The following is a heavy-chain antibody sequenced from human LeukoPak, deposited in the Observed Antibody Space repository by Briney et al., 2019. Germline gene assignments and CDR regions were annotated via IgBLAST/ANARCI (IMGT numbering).Heavy chain of an antibody. J-gene: IGHJ4*02. CDR3: AKDRVRGYSYGPNFDY. D-gene: IGHD5-18*01. V-gene: IGHV3-9*01. CDR1: GFTFDDYA. Sequence: GGSLRLSCAASGFTFDDYAMPWVRQAPGKGLEWVSGISWNSGRIGYADSVKGRFTISRDNAKNSLYLQMNSLRAEDTALYYCAKDRVRGYSYGPNFDYWGQGTLVTVSS. CDR2: ISWNSGRI.